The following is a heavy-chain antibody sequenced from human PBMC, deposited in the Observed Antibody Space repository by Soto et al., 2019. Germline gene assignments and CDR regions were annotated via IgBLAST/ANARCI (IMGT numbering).Heavy chain of an antibody. CDR3: AREFCSGGNCYTYYFDP. J-gene: IGHJ5*02. V-gene: IGHV3-74*01. D-gene: IGHD2-15*01. Sequence: PGGSLRLSCAASGLTFNRYWMHWVRHAPGKGLVWVSHINTDGSNTNYADSVKGRFTISRGNAKSTLFLQMNSLRDEDTAVYYCAREFCSGGNCYTYYFDPWGQGIPVTVSS. CDR2: INTDGSNT. CDR1: GLTFNRYW.